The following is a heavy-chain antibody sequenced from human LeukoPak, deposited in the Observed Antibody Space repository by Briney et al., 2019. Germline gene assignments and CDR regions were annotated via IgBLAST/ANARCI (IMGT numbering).Heavy chain of an antibody. J-gene: IGHJ5*02. CDR3: ARVTDTRYNWFDP. V-gene: IGHV4-4*07. D-gene: IGHD2-21*02. CDR2: IHTSGST. CDR1: GASISSYY. Sequence: SETLSLTCTVSGASISSYYWTWIRQPAGKGPEWIGRIHTSGSTNYNPSLKSRVNMSVDTSKNQFSLKLNSVTAADTAVYYCARVTDTRYNWFDPWGQGTLVTVSS.